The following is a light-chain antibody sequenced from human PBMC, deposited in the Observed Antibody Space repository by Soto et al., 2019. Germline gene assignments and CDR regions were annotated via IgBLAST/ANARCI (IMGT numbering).Light chain of an antibody. V-gene: IGLV2-14*01. CDR3: SSYSTSFFYV. J-gene: IGLJ1*01. CDR2: GVT. Sequence: QSALTQPASVCGSPGQSITISCTGTSSDVGAYNYVSWYQQHPGEAPKLIIYGVTNRPSGVSYRFSGSKSDYTASLTISGLQAEDEADYYCSSYSTSFFYVFGTGTKVTVL. CDR1: SSDVGAYNY.